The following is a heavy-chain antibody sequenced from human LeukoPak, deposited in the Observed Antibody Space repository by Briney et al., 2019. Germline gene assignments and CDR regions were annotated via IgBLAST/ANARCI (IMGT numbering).Heavy chain of an antibody. CDR3: ARDRYYDFWSGPLSHFDY. J-gene: IGHJ4*02. CDR2: ICYSGST. V-gene: IGHV4-30-4*08. Sequence: TSETLSLTCTVSGGSISSGDYYWSWIRPPPGKGLEGIGYICYSGSTYYHPSLKSRVTISVDASKNQFSLKLSSVTAADTAVYYCARDRYYDFWSGPLSHFDYWGEGTLVTVSS. D-gene: IGHD3-3*01. CDR1: GGSISSGDYY.